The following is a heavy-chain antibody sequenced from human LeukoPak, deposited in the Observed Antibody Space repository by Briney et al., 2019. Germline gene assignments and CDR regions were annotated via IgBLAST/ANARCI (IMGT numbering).Heavy chain of an antibody. J-gene: IGHJ4*02. CDR3: ARNRGGNDFDY. Sequence: SETLSLTCTVSGGYISSYYWGWIRQPPGKGLEWIGSIYYSGSTYYNPSLKSRVTISVDTSKNQFSLKLSSVTAADTAVYYCARNRGGNDFDYWGQGTLVTVSS. D-gene: IGHD4-23*01. V-gene: IGHV4-39*07. CDR2: IYYSGST. CDR1: GGYISSYY.